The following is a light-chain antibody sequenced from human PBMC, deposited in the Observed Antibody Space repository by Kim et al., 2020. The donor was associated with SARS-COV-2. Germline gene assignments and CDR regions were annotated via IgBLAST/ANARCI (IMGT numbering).Light chain of an antibody. Sequence: VPISCTGTTSDIGAGYVVHWYQQLPGTAPKLLIYGTTNRPSGVPDRFSGSKSGTSASLAITGLLAEDEADYYCQSYDSSLGGLYVFGTGTKVTVL. V-gene: IGLV1-40*01. CDR1: TSDIGAGYV. CDR3: QSYDSSLGGLYV. J-gene: IGLJ1*01. CDR2: GTT.